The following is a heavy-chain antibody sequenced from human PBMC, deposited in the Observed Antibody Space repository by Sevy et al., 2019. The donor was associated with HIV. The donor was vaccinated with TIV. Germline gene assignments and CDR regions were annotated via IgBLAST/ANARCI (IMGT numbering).Heavy chain of an antibody. J-gene: IGHJ4*02. Sequence: GGSLRRSCAASGFTFSSYAMHWVRQAPGKGLEWVAVISYDGSNKYYADSVKGRFTISRDNSKNTLYLQMNSLRAEDTAVYYCARDSFNVDTAMVTRTGGFDYWGQGTLVTVSS. D-gene: IGHD5-18*01. CDR3: ARDSFNVDTAMVTRTGGFDY. V-gene: IGHV3-30-3*01. CDR2: ISYDGSNK. CDR1: GFTFSSYA.